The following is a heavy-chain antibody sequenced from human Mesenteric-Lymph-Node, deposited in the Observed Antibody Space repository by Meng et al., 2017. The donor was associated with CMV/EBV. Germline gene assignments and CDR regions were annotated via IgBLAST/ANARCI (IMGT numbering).Heavy chain of an antibody. J-gene: IGHJ3*02. CDR2: ISWNSGSI. D-gene: IGHD4-23*01. CDR1: GFTFDDYA. V-gene: IGHV3-9*01. Sequence: GGSLRLSCAASGFTFDDYAMHWVRQAPGKGLEWVSGISWNSGSIGYADSVKGRFTISRDNAKNSLYLQMNSLRAEDTALYYCAKDWTTVGLNAFDIWGQGTMVTVSS. CDR3: AKDWTTVGLNAFDI.